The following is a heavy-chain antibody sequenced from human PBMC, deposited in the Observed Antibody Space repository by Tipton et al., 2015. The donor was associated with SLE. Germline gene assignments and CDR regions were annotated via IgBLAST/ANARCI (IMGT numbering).Heavy chain of an antibody. CDR1: GLTFSNAW. D-gene: IGHD6-13*01. V-gene: IGHV3-15*07. CDR2: IKSEVDGGTT. Sequence: GSLRLSCTVSGLTFSNAWINWVRQAPGKGLGRVGRIKSEVDGGTTDYGAPVKGRFTISRDDSKNTLYLQMNSLKTGDTGGYYCTTDNHITLVKAGRSVEDWFHPWGQGNLVTVSS. J-gene: IGHJ5*02. CDR3: TTDNHITLVKAGRSVEDWFHP.